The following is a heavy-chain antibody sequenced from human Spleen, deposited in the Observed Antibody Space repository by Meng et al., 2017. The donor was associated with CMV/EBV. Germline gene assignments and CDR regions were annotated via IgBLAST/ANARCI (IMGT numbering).Heavy chain of an antibody. CDR2: IYPNSGGT. V-gene: IGHV1-2*02. J-gene: IGHJ6*02. D-gene: IGHD2-21*01. CDR3: AREWEDLVCGGDCSIQDYYYGMDV. CDR1: GYTFTDHY. Sequence: ASVKVSCKASGYTFTDHYFHWVRQAPGQGLEWMGWIYPNSGGTHYAQKFQGRLTVTTDTSISTGYMELSSLGSDDTAVYYCAREWEDLVCGGDCSIQDYYYGMDVWGQGTTVTVSS.